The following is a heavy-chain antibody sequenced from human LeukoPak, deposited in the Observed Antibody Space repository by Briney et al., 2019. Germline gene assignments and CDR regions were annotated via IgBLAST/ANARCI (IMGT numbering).Heavy chain of an antibody. J-gene: IGHJ6*02. D-gene: IGHD2-21*01. Sequence: SETLSLTCTVSGGSISSYYWSWIRQPPGKGLEWIGYIYYSGSTNYNPSLKSRVTISVDTSKNQFPLKLSSVTAADTAVYYCARGTTHTELWAYYYYGMDVWGQGTTVTVSS. CDR1: GGSISSYY. CDR3: ARGTTHTELWAYYYYGMDV. V-gene: IGHV4-59*01. CDR2: IYYSGST.